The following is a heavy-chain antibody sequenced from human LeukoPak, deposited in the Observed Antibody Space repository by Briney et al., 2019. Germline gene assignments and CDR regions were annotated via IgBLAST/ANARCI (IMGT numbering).Heavy chain of an antibody. CDR2: IYYSGST. V-gene: IGHV4-39*07. CDR1: GGSISSSSYY. D-gene: IGHD3-3*01. Sequence: IPSETLSLTCTVSGGSISSSSYYWGWIRQPPGKGLEWIGSIYYSGSTYYNPSLKSRVTISVDTSKSQFSLKLSSVTAADTAVYYCARVTIFGVVIMTYYFDYWGQGPLVTVSS. CDR3: ARVTIFGVVIMTYYFDY. J-gene: IGHJ4*02.